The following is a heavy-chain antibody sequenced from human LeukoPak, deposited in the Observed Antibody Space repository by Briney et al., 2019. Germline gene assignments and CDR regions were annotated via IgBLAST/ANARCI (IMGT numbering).Heavy chain of an antibody. CDR1: GFTFSSYS. V-gene: IGHV3-21*01. J-gene: IGHJ4*02. Sequence: PGGSLRLSCAASGFTFSSYSMNWVRQAPGKGLEWGSSISTTSSHIYYADSVKGRFTVSRDYAKNSLFLQMTSLRAEDTAVYYCARVAYGDYYLDYWGQGTLVTVSS. D-gene: IGHD4-17*01. CDR2: ISTTSSHI. CDR3: ARVAYGDYYLDY.